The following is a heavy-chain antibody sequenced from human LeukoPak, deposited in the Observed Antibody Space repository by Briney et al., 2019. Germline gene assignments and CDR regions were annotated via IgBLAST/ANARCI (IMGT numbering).Heavy chain of an antibody. Sequence: GASVKVSCKASGYTFTGYYMHWVRQAPGQGPEWMGWINPNSGGTNYAQKFQGRVTMTRDTSISTAYMELSRLRSDDTAVYYCARDPGYGDYYFDYWGQGTLVTVSS. D-gene: IGHD4-17*01. V-gene: IGHV1-2*02. CDR2: INPNSGGT. CDR3: ARDPGYGDYYFDY. CDR1: GYTFTGYY. J-gene: IGHJ4*02.